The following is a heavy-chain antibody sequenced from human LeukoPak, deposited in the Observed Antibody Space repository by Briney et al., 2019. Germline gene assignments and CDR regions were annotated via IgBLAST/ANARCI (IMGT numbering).Heavy chain of an antibody. J-gene: IGHJ5*02. CDR3: ARGTTVTYWFDP. CDR2: IYYSGST. CDR1: GGSISSGGYY. Sequence: SQTLSLTCTVSGGSISSGGYYWSWIRQHPGMGLEWIGYIYYSGSTYYNPSLKSRVTISVDTSKNQFSLKLSSVTAADTAVYYCARGTTVTYWFDPWGQGTLVTVSS. D-gene: IGHD4-17*01. V-gene: IGHV4-31*03.